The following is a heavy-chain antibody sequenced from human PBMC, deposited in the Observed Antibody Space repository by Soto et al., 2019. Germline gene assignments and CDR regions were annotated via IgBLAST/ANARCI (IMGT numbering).Heavy chain of an antibody. CDR1: GGSFSGYY. D-gene: IGHD2-15*01. J-gene: IGHJ6*02. V-gene: IGHV4-34*01. CDR3: ACSGGSYYGMDV. Sequence: QVQLQQWGAGLLKPSETLSLTCAVSGGSFSGYYWSWIRQPPGKGLEWIGEINHSGSTNYNPSLKSRVTISVDTSKSQFSLELSSVTAADTAVYYCACSGGSYYGMDVWGQGTTVTVSS. CDR2: INHSGST.